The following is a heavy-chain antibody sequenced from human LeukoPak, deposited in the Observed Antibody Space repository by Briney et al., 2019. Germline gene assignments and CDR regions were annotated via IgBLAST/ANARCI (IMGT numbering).Heavy chain of an antibody. Sequence: PSETLSLTCTVSGGSISSYYWSWIRQPPGKGLEWIGYIYHSGSTYYNPSLKSRVTISVDRSKNQFSLKLSSVTAADTAVYYCAREGYYGSGSYYNGYFDYWGQGTLVTVSS. CDR1: GGSISSYY. CDR2: IYHSGST. V-gene: IGHV4-59*12. CDR3: AREGYYGSGSYYNGYFDY. D-gene: IGHD3-10*01. J-gene: IGHJ4*02.